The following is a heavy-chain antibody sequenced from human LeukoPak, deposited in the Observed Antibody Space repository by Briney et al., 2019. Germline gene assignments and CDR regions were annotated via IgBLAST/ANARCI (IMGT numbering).Heavy chain of an antibody. CDR2: IYYSGRT. V-gene: IGHV4-59*01. D-gene: IGHD6-13*01. CDR1: GGSIRSYY. Sequence: SENLSLNCTVSGGSIRSYYWSWIRQSPGQGLVWIGYIYYSGRTNYNHSLNSRATISVDTSKNQFSLKLSSVTAADTAVYYCARADSIAAAGIGIWFDPWGQGTLVTVSS. J-gene: IGHJ5*02. CDR3: ARADSIAAAGIGIWFDP.